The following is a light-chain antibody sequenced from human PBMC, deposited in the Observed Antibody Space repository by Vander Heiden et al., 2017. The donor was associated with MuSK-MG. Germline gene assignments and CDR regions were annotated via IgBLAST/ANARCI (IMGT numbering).Light chain of an antibody. CDR3: QQQNSSPIT. CDR1: QGIRND. J-gene: IGKJ4*01. Sequence: DIQITHSPSSLSASVGDRITIPCRASQGIRNDLGWYKQKPSRFSGSGSGTEFTLTISSRQPEDFATYYCQQQNSSPITFGRGTKVDIK. V-gene: IGKV1-17*01.